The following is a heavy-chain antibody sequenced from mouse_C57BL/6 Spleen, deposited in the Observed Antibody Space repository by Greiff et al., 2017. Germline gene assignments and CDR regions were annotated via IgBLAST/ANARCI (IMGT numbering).Heavy chain of an antibody. CDR3: ARGGEDYYGSSCY. V-gene: IGHV1-80*01. Sequence: VQLQQSGAELVKPGASVKISCKASGYAFSSHWMNWVKQRPGKGLEWIGQIYPGDGDTNYNGKFKGKATLTADKSSSTAYMQLSSLTSEDSAVYFCARGGEDYYGSSCYWGQGTTLTVSS. D-gene: IGHD1-1*01. CDR1: GYAFSSHW. J-gene: IGHJ2*01. CDR2: IYPGDGDT.